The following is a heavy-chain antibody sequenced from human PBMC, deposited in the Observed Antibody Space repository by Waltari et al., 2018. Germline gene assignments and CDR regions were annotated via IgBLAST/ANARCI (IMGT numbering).Heavy chain of an antibody. Sequence: EVQLVESGGNLVQPGGSLRLSCAASGFPFGSDWMSWGRQAPGKGLELVCTIKQCGTVKYYVDCVNVRCTVSRDNAKKSLHLQMNSLRAEDTAVYYCARWSRSLWLGGQGTLVTVSS. CDR3: ARWSRSLWL. CDR2: IKQCGTVK. J-gene: IGHJ4*02. CDR1: GFPFGSDW. D-gene: IGHD3-10*01. V-gene: IGHV3-7*01.